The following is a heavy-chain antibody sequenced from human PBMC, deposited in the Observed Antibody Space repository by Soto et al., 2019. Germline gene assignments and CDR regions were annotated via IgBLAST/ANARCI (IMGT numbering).Heavy chain of an antibody. J-gene: IGHJ4*02. Sequence: SVKVSCKASGGTFSSYTISWVRQAPGQGLEWMGRIIPILGIANYAQKFQGRVTITADKSTSTAYMELSSLRSEDTAVYYCARERPDAYCGGDCYPFFDYWGQGTLVTVSS. CDR3: ARERPDAYCGGDCYPFFDY. CDR1: GGTFSSYT. D-gene: IGHD2-21*02. CDR2: IIPILGIA. V-gene: IGHV1-69*04.